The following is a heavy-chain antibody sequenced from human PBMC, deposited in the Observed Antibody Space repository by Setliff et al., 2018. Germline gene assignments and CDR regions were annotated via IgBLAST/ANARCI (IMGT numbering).Heavy chain of an antibody. CDR1: GYTFKTYG. Sequence: ASVKVSCKASGYTFKTYGFTWVRQAPGQGLEWMGWISAYTGKTDYAQNFQGRVTLTTDTSTSTGYMELSSLRSEDTAVYYCARMTGFAYMDVWGKGTPVTVSS. CDR3: ARMTGFAYMDV. CDR2: ISAYTGKT. D-gene: IGHD3-3*01. V-gene: IGHV1-18*01. J-gene: IGHJ6*03.